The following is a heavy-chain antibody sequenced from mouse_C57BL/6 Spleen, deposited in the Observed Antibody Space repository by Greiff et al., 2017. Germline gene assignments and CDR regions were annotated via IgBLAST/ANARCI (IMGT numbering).Heavy chain of an antibody. V-gene: IGHV3-6*01. CDR2: ISYDGSN. D-gene: IGHD1-1*01. Sequence: EVKLMESGPGLVKPSQSLSLTCSVTGYSITSGYYWNWIRQFPGNKLEWMGYISYDGSNNYNPSLKNRISITRDTSKNQFFLKLNSVTTEDTATYYCAKTTVVATPFAYWGQGTLVTVSA. CDR3: AKTTVVATPFAY. CDR1: GYSITSGYY. J-gene: IGHJ3*01.